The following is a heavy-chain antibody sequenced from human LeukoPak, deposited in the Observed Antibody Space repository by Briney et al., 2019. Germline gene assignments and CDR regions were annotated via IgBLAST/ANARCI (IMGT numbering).Heavy chain of an antibody. CDR1: GGSISSSSYY. Sequence: SETLSLTCTVSGGSISSSSYYWGWIRQPPGKGLEWIGSIYYSGSTYYNPSLKSRVTISVDTSKNQFSLKLSSVTAAETAVYYCARRILRGGYYMDVWGKGTTVTVSS. J-gene: IGHJ6*03. CDR3: ARRILRGGYYMDV. V-gene: IGHV4-39*01. D-gene: IGHD3-10*01. CDR2: IYYSGST.